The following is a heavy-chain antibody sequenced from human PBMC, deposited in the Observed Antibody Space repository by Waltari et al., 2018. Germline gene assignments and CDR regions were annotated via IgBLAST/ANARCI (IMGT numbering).Heavy chain of an antibody. CDR1: GGSITSNRHY. D-gene: IGHD5-12*01. J-gene: IGHJ3*01. CDR3: ATYIGASIGTAAFDV. CDR2: RSYNGAT. V-gene: IGHV4-39*02. Sequence: QLQLQESGPGLGKPSETLSLTCIVSGGSITSNRHYWAWIRQPPGQGLEWIGTRSYNGATYSSPSLKSRVNLSRDTSKNHLSLKLGSVTAADTAGYYCATYIGASIGTAAFDVWGQGTMVTVSA.